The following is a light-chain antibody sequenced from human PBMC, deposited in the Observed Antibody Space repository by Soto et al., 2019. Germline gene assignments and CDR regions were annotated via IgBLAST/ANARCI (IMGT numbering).Light chain of an antibody. CDR1: SSDVGSSNL. CDR2: EVS. J-gene: IGLJ1*01. Sequence: QSALTQPASVSGSPGQSITFSCTGTSSDVGSSNLVSWYQQHPGKAPKLLIYEVSKRPSGVSNRFSGSKSGNTASLTISGLQAEDEADYYCCSYAGSSTHVXGTGTKVTVL. V-gene: IGLV2-23*02. CDR3: CSYAGSSTHV.